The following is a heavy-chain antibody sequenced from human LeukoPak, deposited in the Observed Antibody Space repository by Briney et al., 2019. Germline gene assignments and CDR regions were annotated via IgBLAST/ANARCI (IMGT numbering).Heavy chain of an antibody. V-gene: IGHV4-59*01. D-gene: IGHD3-22*01. Sequence: SEALSLTCTVSGGSISSYYWSWIRQPPGKGLEWIGYIYYSGSSNYNPSLKSRVTISVDTSKNQFSLKLSSVTAADTAVYYCASSTYYDMISDAFDIWGQGTMVTVSS. CDR3: ASSTYYDMISDAFDI. CDR2: IYYSGSS. CDR1: GGSISSYY. J-gene: IGHJ3*02.